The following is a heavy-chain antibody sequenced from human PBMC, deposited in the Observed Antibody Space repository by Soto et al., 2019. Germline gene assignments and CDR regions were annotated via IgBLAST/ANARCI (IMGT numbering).Heavy chain of an antibody. CDR1: GGTFSSYA. V-gene: IGHV1-69*13. J-gene: IGHJ4*02. CDR3: ARVPSYYYDSSGPYYFDY. Sequence: ASVKVSCKASGGTFSSYAISWVRQAPGQGLEWMGGIIPIFGTANYAQKFQGRVTITADESTSTAYMELSSLRSEDTAVYYCARVPSYYYDSSGPYYFDYWGQGTLVTVSS. D-gene: IGHD3-22*01. CDR2: IIPIFGTA.